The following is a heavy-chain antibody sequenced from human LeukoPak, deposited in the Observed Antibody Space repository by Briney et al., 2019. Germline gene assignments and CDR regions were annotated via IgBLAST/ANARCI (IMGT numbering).Heavy chain of an antibody. Sequence: PGGSLRLSCAASGFTFSSYAMSWVRQAPGKGLEWVSAISGSGGSTYYADSVKGRFTISRDNAKNTLYLQMNSLRAEDTAVYYCAREGYYYDSSGYFRSDYWGQGTLVTVSS. J-gene: IGHJ4*02. V-gene: IGHV3-23*01. CDR2: ISGSGGST. D-gene: IGHD3-22*01. CDR3: AREGYYYDSSGYFRSDY. CDR1: GFTFSSYA.